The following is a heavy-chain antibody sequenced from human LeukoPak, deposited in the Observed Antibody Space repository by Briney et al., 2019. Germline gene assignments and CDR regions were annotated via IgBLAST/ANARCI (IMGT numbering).Heavy chain of an antibody. CDR1: GFTFSSYA. CDR2: ISGSGGST. Sequence: GGSLRLSCAASGFTFSSYAVSWVRQAPGKGLEWVSAISGSGGSTYYADSVKGRFTISRDNAKNSLYLQMNSLRAEDTAVYYCAKGYSSGWTYYYYYMDVWGKGTTVTVSS. CDR3: AKGYSSGWTYYYYYMDV. D-gene: IGHD6-19*01. J-gene: IGHJ6*03. V-gene: IGHV3-23*01.